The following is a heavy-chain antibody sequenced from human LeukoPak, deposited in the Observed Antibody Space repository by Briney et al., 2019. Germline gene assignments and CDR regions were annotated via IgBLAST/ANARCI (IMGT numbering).Heavy chain of an antibody. J-gene: IGHJ4*02. D-gene: IGHD4-17*01. CDR3: ARDPPREVYGDYSPFDY. V-gene: IGHV3-33*01. CDR2: IWYDGSNK. CDR1: GFTFSSYG. Sequence: GGSLRLSCAASGFTFSSYGMHWVRQAPGKGLEWVADIWYDGSNKYYADSVKGRFTISRDNSKHTLYLQINSLRAEDTAVYYCARDPPREVYGDYSPFDYSGQGTLVTVSS.